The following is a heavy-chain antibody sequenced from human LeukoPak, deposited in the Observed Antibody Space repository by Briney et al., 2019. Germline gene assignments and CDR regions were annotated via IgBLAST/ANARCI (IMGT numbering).Heavy chain of an antibody. CDR1: GYTFTSHD. CDR3: ARGRQGDVGSSIFDY. CDR2: MNPNSGNT. V-gene: IGHV1-8*03. J-gene: IGHJ4*02. Sequence: ASVKVSCKASGYTFTSHDINWVRQATGQGLEWMGWMNPNSGNTGYAQKFQGRVTITRNTSISTAYMELSSLRSEDTAVYYCARGRQGDVGSSIFDYWGQGTLVTVSS. D-gene: IGHD6-6*01.